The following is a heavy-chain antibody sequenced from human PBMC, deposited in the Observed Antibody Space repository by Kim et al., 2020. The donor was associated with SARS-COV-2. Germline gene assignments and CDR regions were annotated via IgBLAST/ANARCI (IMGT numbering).Heavy chain of an antibody. J-gene: IGHJ4*02. Sequence: KSRVTISVDTSKNQFSLKLSSVTAADTAVYYCASSRAYYYDSSGPYYFDYWGQGTLVTVSS. V-gene: IGHV4-39*01. D-gene: IGHD3-22*01. CDR3: ASSRAYYYDSSGPYYFDY.